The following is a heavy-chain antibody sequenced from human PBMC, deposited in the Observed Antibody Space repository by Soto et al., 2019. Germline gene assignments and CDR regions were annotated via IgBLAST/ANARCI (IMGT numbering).Heavy chain of an antibody. CDR2: VNPILSMS. CDR1: GYTFTSFYS. Sequence: SVKVSCKASGYTFTSFYSINWVRQAPGLGLEWMGRVNPILSMSNYAQRFQGRVTMTADKSTSTAYMELSGLRSEDTAMYYCATSYGSGYRAFDYWGQGALVTVSS. D-gene: IGHD3-10*01. V-gene: IGHV1-69*02. CDR3: ATSYGSGYRAFDY. J-gene: IGHJ4*02.